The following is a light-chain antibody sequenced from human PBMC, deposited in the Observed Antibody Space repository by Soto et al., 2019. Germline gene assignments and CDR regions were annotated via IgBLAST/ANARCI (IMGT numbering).Light chain of an antibody. J-gene: IGLJ3*02. Sequence: QSALTQLRSVSGSPGQSVTFSCTGTRSDVGGYAYISWYQQHPGKVPKLIIYDVSKRPSGVPDRFSGSKSGNTASLTISGLQAEDEADYYCCSYAGSYTWVFGGGTKLTVL. V-gene: IGLV2-11*01. CDR3: CSYAGSYTWV. CDR2: DVS. CDR1: RSDVGGYAY.